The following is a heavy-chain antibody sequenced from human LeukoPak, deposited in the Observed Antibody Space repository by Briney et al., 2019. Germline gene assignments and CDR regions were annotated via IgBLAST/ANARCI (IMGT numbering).Heavy chain of an antibody. CDR2: FRYDGNHE. Sequence: GGSLRLSCAASGFTFNNYVIPWVRQPPGKGLEWVAFFRYDGNHEYYADSVKGRFTFSRDNSKNTLLLQMNSLRTEDTAVYYCASRPTGFDWGPFDYWGQGTLVTVSS. D-gene: IGHD5-12*01. CDR1: GFTFNNYV. J-gene: IGHJ4*02. CDR3: ASRPTGFDWGPFDY. V-gene: IGHV3-30*02.